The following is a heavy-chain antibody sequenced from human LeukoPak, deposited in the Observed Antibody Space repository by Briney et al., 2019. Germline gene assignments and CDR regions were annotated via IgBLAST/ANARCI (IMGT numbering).Heavy chain of an antibody. D-gene: IGHD2-15*01. J-gene: IGHJ6*02. CDR1: GYTFTGYY. CDR2: INPNSGGT. V-gene: IGHV1-2*02. Sequence: ASVKVSCKASGYTFTGYYMHWVRQAPGQGLEWMGWINPNSGGTNYAQKFQGRVTMTRDTSISTAYMELSRLRSDDTAVYYCARDTVVVVAVPSAYYYYGMDVWGQGTTVTVSS. CDR3: ARDTVVVVAVPSAYYYYGMDV.